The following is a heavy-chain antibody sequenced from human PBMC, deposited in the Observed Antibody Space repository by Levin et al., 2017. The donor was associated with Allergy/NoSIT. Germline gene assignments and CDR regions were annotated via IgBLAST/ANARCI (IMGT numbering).Heavy chain of an antibody. J-gene: IGHJ4*02. Sequence: GESLKISCAASGFTFSTYAMNWVRQAPGKGLEWVSVISSGGDTIYYADSVKGRFTISRDNSKNTLYLQMNSLIAEDTAVYFCASKIGGANPLDYWGQGTLVTVSS. D-gene: IGHD3-16*01. V-gene: IGHV3-23*01. CDR2: ISSGGDTI. CDR1: GFTFSTYA. CDR3: ASKIGGANPLDY.